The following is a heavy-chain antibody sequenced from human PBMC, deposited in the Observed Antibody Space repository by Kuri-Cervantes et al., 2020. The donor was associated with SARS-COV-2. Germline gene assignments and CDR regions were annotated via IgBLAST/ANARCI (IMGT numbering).Heavy chain of an antibody. Sequence: ASVKVSCKASGYTFTSYGISWVRQAPGQGLEWMGWISAYNGKTNYAQKLQGRVTMTTDTSTSTAYMELRSLRSDDTAVYYCAIHNSSPADYYYYYYMDVWGKGTTGTVSS. CDR3: AIHNSSPADYYYYYYMDV. V-gene: IGHV1-18*01. CDR2: ISAYNGKT. J-gene: IGHJ6*03. D-gene: IGHD6-13*01. CDR1: GYTFTSYG.